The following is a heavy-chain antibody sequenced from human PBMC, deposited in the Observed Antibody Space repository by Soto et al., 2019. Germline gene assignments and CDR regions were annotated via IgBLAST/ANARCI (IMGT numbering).Heavy chain of an antibody. J-gene: IGHJ4*02. CDR1: GFTFSTYA. D-gene: IGHD6-19*01. CDR2: ISGSGGTT. V-gene: IGHV3-23*01. CDR3: AKVGSGWYYFDY. Sequence: EVQLLESGGGLVQPGGSLRLSCAASGFTFSTYAMSWVRQAPGKGLEWVSGISGSGGTTYYADSLKGRFTISRDSSKNTLHLQMNSLRVEDTAGYYCAKVGSGWYYFDYWGQGTLVTVSS.